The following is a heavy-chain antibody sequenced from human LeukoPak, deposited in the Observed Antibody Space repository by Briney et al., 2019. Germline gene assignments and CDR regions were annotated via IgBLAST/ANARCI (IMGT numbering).Heavy chain of an antibody. CDR2: IIPIFGTA. CDR1: GGTFSSYA. CDR3: AREGEWLVRYYYYYGMDV. V-gene: IGHV1-69*05. J-gene: IGHJ6*02. Sequence: SVKVSCKASGGTFSSYAISWVRQAPGQGLEWMGGIIPIFGTASYAQKFQGRVTITRDTSASTAYMELSSLRSEDTAVYYCAREGEWLVRYYYYYGMDVWGQGTTATVSS. D-gene: IGHD6-19*01.